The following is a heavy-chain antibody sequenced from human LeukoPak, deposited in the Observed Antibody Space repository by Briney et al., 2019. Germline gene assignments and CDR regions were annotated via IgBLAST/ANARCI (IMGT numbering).Heavy chain of an antibody. Sequence: SETLSLTCTVSGGSIGSSSFYWGWIRQPPGQGLEWIETINYSGDTYYNPSLKSRVTISIDTSKNQFSLKLTSVTAADTAVYYCARDLVTVTKGFDIWGQGTMVSISS. D-gene: IGHD4-17*01. CDR2: INYSGDT. CDR1: GGSIGSSSFY. J-gene: IGHJ3*02. V-gene: IGHV4-39*07. CDR3: ARDLVTVTKGFDI.